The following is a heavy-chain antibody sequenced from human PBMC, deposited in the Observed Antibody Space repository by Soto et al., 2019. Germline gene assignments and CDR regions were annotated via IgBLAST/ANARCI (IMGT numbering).Heavy chain of an antibody. CDR2: INSDGSST. Sequence: GGSLRLSCAASGFTFSSYWMHWVRQAPGKGLVWVSRINSDGSSTSYADSVKGRFTISRDNAKNTLYLQMNSLRAEDTAVYYCAADPNSSGWEYYFDYWGQGTLVTVSS. J-gene: IGHJ4*02. V-gene: IGHV3-74*01. CDR3: AADPNSSGWEYYFDY. CDR1: GFTFSSYW. D-gene: IGHD6-19*01.